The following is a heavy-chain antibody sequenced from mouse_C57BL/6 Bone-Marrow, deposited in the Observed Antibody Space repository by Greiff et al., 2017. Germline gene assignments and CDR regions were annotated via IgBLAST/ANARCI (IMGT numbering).Heavy chain of an antibody. CDR3: ARERDYDGYYEEYYYAMDY. D-gene: IGHD2-3*01. CDR2: ISSGSSTI. CDR1: GFTFSDYG. V-gene: IGHV5-17*01. J-gene: IGHJ4*01. Sequence: EVQVVESGGGLVKPGGSLKLSCAASGFTFSDYGMHWVRQAPEKGLEWVAYISSGSSTIYYADTVKGRFTISRDNAKNTLFLQMTSLRSEDTAMYYCARERDYDGYYEEYYYAMDYWGQGTSVTVSS.